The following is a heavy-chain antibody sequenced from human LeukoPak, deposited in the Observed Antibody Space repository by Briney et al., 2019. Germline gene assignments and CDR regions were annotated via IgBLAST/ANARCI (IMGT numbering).Heavy chain of an antibody. Sequence: GGSLRLSCAASGFTFSVSWMSWVRQAPGKGLEWVANIKYDGSEKYYVDSVKGRFTISRDNAKNSLYLQMNSLRAEDAALYYCARDRWRITMVPGAFDIWGQGTMVTVSS. CDR3: ARDRWRITMVPGAFDI. D-gene: IGHD3-10*01. CDR2: IKYDGSEK. CDR1: GFTFSVSW. V-gene: IGHV3-7*03. J-gene: IGHJ3*02.